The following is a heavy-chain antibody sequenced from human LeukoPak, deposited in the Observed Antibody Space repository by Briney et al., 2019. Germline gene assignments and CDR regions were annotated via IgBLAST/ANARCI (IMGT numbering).Heavy chain of an antibody. CDR2: INPHSGGT. D-gene: IGHD2-2*01. V-gene: IGHV1-2*02. J-gene: IGHJ4*02. CDR3: ARDVGEYCSSTNCYASHY. Sequence: ASVKVSCKASEYTFTGYYIHWVRQAPGQGLEWMGWINPHSGGTNYAQKFQGGVTMTRDTSITTAYMELSSLRSDDTAVYYCARDVGEYCSSTNCYASHYWGQGTLVTVSS. CDR1: EYTFTGYY.